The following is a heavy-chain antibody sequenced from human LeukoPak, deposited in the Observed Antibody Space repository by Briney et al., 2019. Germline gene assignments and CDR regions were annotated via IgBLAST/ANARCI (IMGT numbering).Heavy chain of an antibody. Sequence: PGGSLRLSCAASGFTFSSYAMSWVRQAPGKGLEWVSAISGSGGSTYYADSVKGRFTISRDNSKNTLYVQVNSLRAEDTAVYYCARVSRDGYNYYFDYWGQGTLVTVSS. CDR3: ARVSRDGYNYYFDY. V-gene: IGHV3-23*01. CDR2: ISGSGGST. CDR1: GFTFSSYA. J-gene: IGHJ4*02. D-gene: IGHD5-24*01.